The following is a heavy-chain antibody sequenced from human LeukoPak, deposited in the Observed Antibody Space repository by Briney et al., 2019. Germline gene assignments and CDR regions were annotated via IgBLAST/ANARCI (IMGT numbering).Heavy chain of an antibody. Sequence: PGGSLRLSCAASGFTFSSYGMHWVRQAPGKGLGWVAFIRYDGSNKYYADSVKGRFTISRDNSKNTLYLQMNGLRAEDTAVYYCADGYSSGWYFDYWGQGTLVTVSS. CDR1: GFTFSSYG. V-gene: IGHV3-30*02. CDR3: ADGYSSGWYFDY. J-gene: IGHJ4*02. D-gene: IGHD6-19*01. CDR2: IRYDGSNK.